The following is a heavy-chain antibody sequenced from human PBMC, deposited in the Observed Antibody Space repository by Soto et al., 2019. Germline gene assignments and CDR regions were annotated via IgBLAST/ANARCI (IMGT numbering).Heavy chain of an antibody. J-gene: IGHJ4*02. D-gene: IGHD3-10*01. CDR1: GGTFNTYA. V-gene: IGHV1-69*19. Sequence: QVQLVQSGAEMKKPGSSVKVSCQSSGGTFNTYAMNWVRQAPGQGPEWMGDISPMFGAANYAPKFQGRVIITADESTGTSYMQLSSLTSEAKALYFCAREVQVHTPAFVYWGQGTRVTVSS. CDR2: ISPMFGAA. CDR3: AREVQVHTPAFVY.